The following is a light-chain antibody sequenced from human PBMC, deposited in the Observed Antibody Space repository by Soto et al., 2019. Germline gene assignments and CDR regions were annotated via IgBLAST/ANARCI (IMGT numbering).Light chain of an antibody. CDR2: AAF. Sequence: DIQMTQSPSSVSASVGDRVALPCRASEDINSRLAWYQQKPGNAPKLLIYAAFILQSGVPSRFSGYGSGTDFTLSISSLQPEDVATYYCQQADSFPITLGQGTRLEIK. CDR1: EDINSR. V-gene: IGKV1-12*01. J-gene: IGKJ5*01. CDR3: QQADSFPIT.